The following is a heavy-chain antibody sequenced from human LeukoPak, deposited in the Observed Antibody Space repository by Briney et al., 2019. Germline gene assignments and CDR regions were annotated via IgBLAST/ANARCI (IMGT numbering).Heavy chain of an antibody. CDR2: INPSGGST. D-gene: IGHD3-10*01. Sequence: ASVKVSCKASGYTFTNYYMHWVRQAPGQGLEWMGIINPSGGSTNYAQKLQGRVTMTTDTSTSTAYMELRSLRSDDTAVYYCARDLRPPWGQGTLVTVSS. CDR1: GYTFTNYY. V-gene: IGHV1-46*01. CDR3: ARDLRPP. J-gene: IGHJ4*02.